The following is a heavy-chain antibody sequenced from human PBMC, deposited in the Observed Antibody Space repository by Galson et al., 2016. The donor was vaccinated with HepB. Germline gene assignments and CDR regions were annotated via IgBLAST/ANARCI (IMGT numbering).Heavy chain of an antibody. CDR2: IIPIFRTA. D-gene: IGHD1-26*01. CDR1: GGTISTYA. J-gene: IGHJ4*02. V-gene: IGHV1-69*13. Sequence: SVKVSCKASGGTISTYAISWVRQAPGQGLEWMGGIIPIFRTANYAQKFQDRVTITADESTSTAYMELTSLRSEDSAVYFCARAVGATRVRYLDYWGQGTLVTISS. CDR3: ARAVGATRVRYLDY.